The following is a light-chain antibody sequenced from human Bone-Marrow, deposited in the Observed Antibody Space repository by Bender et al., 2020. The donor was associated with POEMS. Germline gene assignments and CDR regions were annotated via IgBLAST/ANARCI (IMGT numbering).Light chain of an antibody. Sequence: QSALTQPASVSGSPGQSITISCTGASSDVGGYTLVSWYQQHPGKAPKLIVFDVTSRPSGVSNRFSGSQSGNTASLTISGLQAEDEADYYCGSYTSHYTYVFGTGTTVTVL. CDR2: DVT. CDR3: GSYTSHYTYV. CDR1: SSDVGGYTL. J-gene: IGLJ1*01. V-gene: IGLV2-14*03.